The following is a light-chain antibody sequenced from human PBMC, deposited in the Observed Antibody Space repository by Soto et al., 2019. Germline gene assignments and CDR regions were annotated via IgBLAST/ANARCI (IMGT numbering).Light chain of an antibody. J-gene: IGLJ2*01. CDR3: AAWDDSMNGPV. CDR1: SSNIGSNT. CDR2: IND. V-gene: IGLV1-44*01. Sequence: QTVVTQPPSASGTPGQRVTISCFGSSSNIGSNTVNWYQQLPGTAPKLLIYINDRRPSGVPDRFSGSKSGTSASLAISGLQSEDEADYYCAAWDDSMNGPVFGGGTQLTVL.